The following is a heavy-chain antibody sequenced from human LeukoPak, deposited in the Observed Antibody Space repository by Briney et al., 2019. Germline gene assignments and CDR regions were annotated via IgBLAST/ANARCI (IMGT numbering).Heavy chain of an antibody. CDR1: TFTFSNYW. J-gene: IGHJ3*02. Sequence: PGGSLRLSCAASTFTFSNYWMSWVRQAPGKGLEWVANIDQDGRTKYYLDSVKGRFTISRDNAKNSLFLQMNSLRAEDTAVFYCARDQGWGAFDMWGQGTMVTVSS. V-gene: IGHV3-7*01. CDR2: IDQDGRTK. CDR3: ARDQGWGAFDM. D-gene: IGHD6-19*01.